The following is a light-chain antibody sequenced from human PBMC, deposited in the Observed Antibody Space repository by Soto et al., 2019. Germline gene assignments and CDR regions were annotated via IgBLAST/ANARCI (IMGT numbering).Light chain of an antibody. J-gene: IGLJ1*01. CDR3: SSYTSSSTLV. Sequence: QSVLTQPASVAGSPGQSITISCTGTRSDGGGYNYVSWYQQHPGKAPKRMIYDVSNRPSGVSNRFSGSKSGNTASLTISGLQAEDEADYYCSSYTSSSTLVFGTGTKVTVL. CDR2: DVS. CDR1: RSDGGGYNY. V-gene: IGLV2-14*01.